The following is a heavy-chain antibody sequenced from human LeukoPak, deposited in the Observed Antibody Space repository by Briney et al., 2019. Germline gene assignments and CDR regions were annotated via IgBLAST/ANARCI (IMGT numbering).Heavy chain of an antibody. CDR2: ISSSSSTI. D-gene: IGHD6-13*01. J-gene: IGHJ4*02. CDR1: GFTISSYS. Sequence: PGGSPRLSCAASGFTISSYSMNWVRQAPGKGLEWVSYISSSSSTIYYADSVKGRFTISRDNAKNTLYLQMNSLRAEDTAVYYCASASSHRIAAGGDYWGQGTLVTVSS. CDR3: ASASSHRIAAGGDY. V-gene: IGHV3-48*04.